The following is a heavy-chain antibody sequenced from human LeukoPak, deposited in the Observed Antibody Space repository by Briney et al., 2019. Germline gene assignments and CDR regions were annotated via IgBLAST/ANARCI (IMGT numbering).Heavy chain of an antibody. D-gene: IGHD4-17*01. V-gene: IGHV4-38-2*01. CDR2: IFHSGNS. CDR1: SYSISRGSY. CDR3: ARVTYVDDMLYQYFDY. Sequence: SETLSLTCAVSSYSISRGSYWGWIRQSPGKGLEWVGSIFHSGNSYYNPSLKSRLTMSVDTSKNQFSLKLTSVTAADTALYYGARVTYVDDMLYQYFDYWGQGILVTVSS. J-gene: IGHJ4*02.